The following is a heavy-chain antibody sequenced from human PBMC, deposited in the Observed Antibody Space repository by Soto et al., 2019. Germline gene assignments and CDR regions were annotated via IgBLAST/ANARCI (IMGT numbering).Heavy chain of an antibody. CDR1: GGSISSGGYY. V-gene: IGHV4-31*03. D-gene: IGHD3-10*01. Sequence: SETLSLTCTVSGGSISSGGYYWSWIRQHPGKGLEWIGYIYYSGSTYYNPSLKSRVTISVDTSKNQFSLKLSSVTAADTAVYYWARDPPGGFGELSNAFDIGGQGTMVTVSS. J-gene: IGHJ3*02. CDR3: ARDPPGGFGELSNAFDI. CDR2: IYYSGST.